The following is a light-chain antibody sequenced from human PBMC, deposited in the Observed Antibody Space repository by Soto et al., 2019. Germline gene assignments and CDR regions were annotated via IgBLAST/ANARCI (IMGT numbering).Light chain of an antibody. CDR1: QSIGSN. Sequence: VMTQSPGTLSVSPGERATLSCRASQSIGSNLAWYQQKPGQALRLLISRASTRATGVPARFTGSGSGTEFTLTVSSLQSEDSAVYYCQQYYHWPPFTFGQGTKVEIK. CDR3: QQYYHWPPFT. J-gene: IGKJ2*01. CDR2: RAS. V-gene: IGKV3-15*01.